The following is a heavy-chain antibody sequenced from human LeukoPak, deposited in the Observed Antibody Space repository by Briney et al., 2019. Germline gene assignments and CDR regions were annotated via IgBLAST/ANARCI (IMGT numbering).Heavy chain of an antibody. V-gene: IGHV1-69*01. CDR3: ARGANRSWYAAFDI. Sequence: SVKVSCKASGGTFIGKAISGGGRAPGQGLGWMGGIIPIFGTANYAQKFQGRVTITADESTSTAYMELSSLRSEDTAVYYCARGANRSWYAAFDIWGQGTMVTVSS. CDR1: GGTFIGKA. CDR2: IIPIFGTA. J-gene: IGHJ3*02. D-gene: IGHD6-13*01.